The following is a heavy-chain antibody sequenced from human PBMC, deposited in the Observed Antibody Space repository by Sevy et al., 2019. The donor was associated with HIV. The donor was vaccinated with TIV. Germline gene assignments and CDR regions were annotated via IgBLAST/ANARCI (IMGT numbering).Heavy chain of an antibody. D-gene: IGHD1-7*01. V-gene: IGHV3-11*01. CDR1: GFTFSDHY. CDR2: ISGSGDTT. Sequence: GESLKISCAASGFTFSDHYMTWIRQAPGKGLEWISYISGSGDTTYYADSVKGRLTISRDNAKDSLYLQMNSVRAEDTAVYYCARANRYNWNYGDFDHWGQGTLVTVSS. CDR3: ARANRYNWNYGDFDH. J-gene: IGHJ4*02.